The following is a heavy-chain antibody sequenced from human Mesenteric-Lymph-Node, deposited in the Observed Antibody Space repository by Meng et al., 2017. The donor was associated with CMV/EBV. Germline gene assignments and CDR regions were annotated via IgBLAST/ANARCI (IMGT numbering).Heavy chain of an antibody. D-gene: IGHD3-22*01. CDR2: IYYSGST. V-gene: IGHV4-39*01. CDR1: GSSSSSSYY. Sequence: GSSSSSSYYWGWIRQHPGKGLEWIGSIYYSGSTYYNPSLKSRVTISVDTSKNQFSLKLSSVTAADTAVYYCASNPSSRYYFWHAFDIWGQGTMVTVSS. CDR3: ASNPSSRYYFWHAFDI. J-gene: IGHJ3*02.